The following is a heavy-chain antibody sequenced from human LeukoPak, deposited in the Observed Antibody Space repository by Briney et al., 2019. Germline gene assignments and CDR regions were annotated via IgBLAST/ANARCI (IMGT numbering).Heavy chain of an antibody. CDR1: RINFSSYG. V-gene: IGHV3-30*02. Sequence: GGSLRLSCAASRINFSSYGMHWVRQAPGKGLEWVAFIRYDGSNKYFTDSVKGRFSISRDNSKDTLYLQMNSLRAEDTAVYYCARESAYCGGDCYSGIGYWGQGTLVTVSS. CDR3: ARESAYCGGDCYSGIGY. D-gene: IGHD2-21*02. J-gene: IGHJ4*02. CDR2: IRYDGSNK.